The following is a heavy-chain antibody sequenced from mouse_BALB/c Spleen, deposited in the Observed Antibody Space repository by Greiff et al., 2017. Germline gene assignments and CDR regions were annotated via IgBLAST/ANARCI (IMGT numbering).Heavy chain of an antibody. CDR2: IWAGGST. D-gene: IGHD1-2*01. CDR1: GFSLTSYG. V-gene: IGHV2-9*02. J-gene: IGHJ2*01. Sequence: QVQLKESGPGLVAPSQSLSITCTVSGFSLTSYGVHWVRQPPGKGLEWLGVIWAGGSTNYNSALMSRLSISKDNSKSQVFLKMNSLQTDDTAMYYCARDPPHYGYFDYWGQGTTLTVSS. CDR3: ARDPPHYGYFDY.